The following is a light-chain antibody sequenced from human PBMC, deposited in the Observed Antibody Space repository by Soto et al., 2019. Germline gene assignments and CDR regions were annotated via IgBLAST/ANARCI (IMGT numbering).Light chain of an antibody. Sequence: QLTQSPATLTESVGDRVTITCRASQSVRSWLAWYQQKPGTAPKLLIFDASRLESGVPSRFSGSASGTEFTLTISRLEPEDFAVYYCQQYGSSPQTFAQGTKVDVK. CDR1: QSVRSW. CDR3: QQYGSSPQT. V-gene: IGKV1-5*01. J-gene: IGKJ1*01. CDR2: DAS.